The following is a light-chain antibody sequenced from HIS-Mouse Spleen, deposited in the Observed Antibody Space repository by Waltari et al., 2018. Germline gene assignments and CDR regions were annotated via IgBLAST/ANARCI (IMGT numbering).Light chain of an antibody. CDR1: ALPKKY. Sequence: SYELTQPPSVSVSPGQTARITCSGDALPKKYAYRYQQKPGQAPVLVIYKDSERPPGIPERFSGSSSGTTVTLTISGVQAEDEADYYCQSADSSGTYVVFGGGTKLTVL. J-gene: IGLJ2*01. CDR2: KDS. V-gene: IGLV3-25*03. CDR3: QSADSSGTYVV.